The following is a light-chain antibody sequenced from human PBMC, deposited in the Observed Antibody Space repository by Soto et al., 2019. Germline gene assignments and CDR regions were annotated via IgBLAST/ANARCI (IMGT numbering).Light chain of an antibody. CDR2: GAS. Sequence: EIVLTQSPGTLSLSPGERATLSCRASQSFTSSLAWYQQKTGQAPRLLISGASSRATGIPDRFSGSGSGTEFTLTISSLQSEDFAVYYCQHYNNWPLTFGGGTKVDIK. V-gene: IGKV3D-15*01. CDR3: QHYNNWPLT. J-gene: IGKJ4*01. CDR1: QSFTSS.